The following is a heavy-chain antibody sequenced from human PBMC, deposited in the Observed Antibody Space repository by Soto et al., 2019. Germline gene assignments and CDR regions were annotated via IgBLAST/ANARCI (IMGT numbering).Heavy chain of an antibody. CDR3: ARGGIAAPASGEYDMDV. V-gene: IGHV1-2*02. D-gene: IGHD6-13*01. CDR2: INPNSDVT. Sequence: GXSVKVSCKASGYRFTGHYIHWVRQAPGQGLECMGWINPNSDVTKYPQKFQGRVTMTRDTSSSTAYMVLTRLTSDDTAVYYCARGGIAAPASGEYDMDVWGLGTTVNVS. CDR1: GYRFTGHY. J-gene: IGHJ6*02.